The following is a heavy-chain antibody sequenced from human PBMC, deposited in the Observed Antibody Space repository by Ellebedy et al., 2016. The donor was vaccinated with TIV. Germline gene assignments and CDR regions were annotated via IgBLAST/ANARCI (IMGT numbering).Heavy chain of an antibody. J-gene: IGHJ4*02. D-gene: IGHD7-27*01. CDR2: IDAGDSRA. Sequence: GGSLRLSXAPSGYNFPLYWITWVRQMPGKGLEWMGRIDAGDSRANYSPSLQGHITISTDKSTRIAYLQWSSLRASDTAMYYCARHELGENAAFDYWGQGTQVTVSS. CDR3: ARHELGENAAFDY. V-gene: IGHV5-10-1*01. CDR1: GYNFPLYW.